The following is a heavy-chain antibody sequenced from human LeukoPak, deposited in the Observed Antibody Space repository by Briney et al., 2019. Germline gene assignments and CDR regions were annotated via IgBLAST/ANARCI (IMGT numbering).Heavy chain of an antibody. CDR1: GLTFSSSW. CDR2: INPDGNKK. Sequence: GGSLRLSCAVSGLTFSSSWMDWVRQAPGKGLEWVASINPDGNKKYSADSVKGRFTISRDNAEDSLYLQMNSLRVEDTAFYYCARDLAYSRLDYWGQGMLVTVSS. J-gene: IGHJ4*02. D-gene: IGHD5-18*01. CDR3: ARDLAYSRLDY. V-gene: IGHV3-7*01.